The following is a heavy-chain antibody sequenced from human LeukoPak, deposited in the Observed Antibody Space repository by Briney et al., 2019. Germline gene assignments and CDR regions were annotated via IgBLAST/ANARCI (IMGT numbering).Heavy chain of an antibody. J-gene: IGHJ4*02. CDR2: IRSKTYGGTT. Sequence: GGSLRLSCRTSGFTFGDYAMSWVRQAPGKGQEWVGFIRSKTYGGTTEYDASVKGRFTIPRDDSRSTAYLQMNSLKTEDTGVYYCTKVEWELPRKWGEGSQVTVST. D-gene: IGHD1-26*01. CDR1: GFTFGDYA. V-gene: IGHV3-49*04. CDR3: TKVEWELPRK.